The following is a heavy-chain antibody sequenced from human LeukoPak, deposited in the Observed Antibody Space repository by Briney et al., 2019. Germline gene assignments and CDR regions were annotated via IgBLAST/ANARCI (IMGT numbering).Heavy chain of an antibody. Sequence: GGSLRLSCAASGFTFRSYSMNWVRQAPGKRLEWVSSISSSGSYIYYADSVKGRFTISRDNAKNSLYLQMNSLRAEDTPVCYCARAYSGSYHAAFDIWGQGTMVTVSS. CDR2: ISSSGSYI. CDR3: ARAYSGSYHAAFDI. J-gene: IGHJ3*02. V-gene: IGHV3-21*01. D-gene: IGHD1-26*01. CDR1: GFTFRSYS.